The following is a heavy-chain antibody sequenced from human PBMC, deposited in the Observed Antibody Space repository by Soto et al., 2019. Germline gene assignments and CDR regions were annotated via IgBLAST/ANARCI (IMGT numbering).Heavy chain of an antibody. J-gene: IGHJ6*02. V-gene: IGHV3-21*01. D-gene: IGHD2-15*01. Sequence: GGSLRLSCISSGFTFRAYTMNWVRQSPGKGLEWVSGIRGFSPYTFYAESVKGRFTISRDNAKNSLYLQMNSLRAEDTAVYYCARDRGYDAHDYYYNAMDVWGQGTTVTVSS. CDR3: ARDRGYDAHDYYYNAMDV. CDR1: GFTFRAYT. CDR2: IRGFSPYT.